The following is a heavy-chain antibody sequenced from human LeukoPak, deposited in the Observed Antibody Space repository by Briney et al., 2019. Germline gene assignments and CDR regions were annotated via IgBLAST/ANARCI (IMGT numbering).Heavy chain of an antibody. Sequence: GGSLRLSCAASGFTFSSYEMNWVRQAPGKGLEWVSYISSSGSTIYYADSVKGRFTISRDNAKNSLYLQMNSLRAEDTAVYYCARGYSSSWVLPVHFDYWGQGTLVTVSS. D-gene: IGHD6-13*01. V-gene: IGHV3-48*03. CDR2: ISSSGSTI. J-gene: IGHJ4*02. CDR3: ARGYSSSWVLPVHFDY. CDR1: GFTFSSYE.